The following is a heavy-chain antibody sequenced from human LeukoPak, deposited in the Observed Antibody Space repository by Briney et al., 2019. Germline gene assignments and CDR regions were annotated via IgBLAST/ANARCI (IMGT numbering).Heavy chain of an antibody. D-gene: IGHD1-26*01. Sequence: GGSLRLSCAASGFTFSSYSMNWVRQAPGKGLEWVSSISSSSSYIYYADSVKGRFTISRDNAKNLLYLQMNSLRAEDTAVYYCARSLAVGALDFDYWGQGTLVTVSS. CDR1: GFTFSSYS. CDR2: ISSSSSYI. CDR3: ARSLAVGALDFDY. V-gene: IGHV3-21*01. J-gene: IGHJ4*02.